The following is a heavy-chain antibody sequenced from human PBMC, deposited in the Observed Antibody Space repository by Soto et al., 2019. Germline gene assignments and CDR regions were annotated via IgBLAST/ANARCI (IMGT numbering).Heavy chain of an antibody. CDR1: GGSFSGYY. CDR2: INHSGST. Sequence: TLSLTCAVYGGSFSGYYWSWIRQPPGKGLEWIGEINHSGSTNYNPSLKSRVTISVDTSKNQFSLKLSSVTAADTAVYYCARGSDRPFDYWGQGTLVTVSS. V-gene: IGHV4-34*01. CDR3: ARGSDRPFDY. J-gene: IGHJ4*02. D-gene: IGHD3-10*01.